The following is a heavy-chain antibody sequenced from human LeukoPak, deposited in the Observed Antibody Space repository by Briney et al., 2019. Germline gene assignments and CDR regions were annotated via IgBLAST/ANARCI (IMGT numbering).Heavy chain of an antibody. J-gene: IGHJ4*02. CDR2: IYYSGST. CDR1: GGSISSYY. V-gene: IGHV4-59*01. D-gene: IGHD6-13*01. Sequence: NPSETLSLTCTVSGGSISSYYWSWIRQPPGKGLEWIGYIYYSGSTNYNPSLRSRVTISVDTSKNQFSLKLSSVTAADTAVYYCARSPYSSSWYTFDYWGQGTLVTVSS. CDR3: ARSPYSSSWYTFDY.